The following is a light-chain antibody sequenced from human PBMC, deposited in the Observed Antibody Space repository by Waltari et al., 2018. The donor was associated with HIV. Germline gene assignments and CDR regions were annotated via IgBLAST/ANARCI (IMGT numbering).Light chain of an antibody. V-gene: IGLV1-51*01. CDR2: DNS. Sequence: QSVLTQPPSVSAAPGQKVTIPCSGSSSNIGNNYVSRNQQLPGTAPKLLIYDNSKRPSGIPDRFSASKSGTSATLVITGLQIGDEADYFCGTWDNSLSAYVLFGGGTKLTVL. J-gene: IGLJ2*01. CDR1: SSNIGNNY. CDR3: GTWDNSLSAYVL.